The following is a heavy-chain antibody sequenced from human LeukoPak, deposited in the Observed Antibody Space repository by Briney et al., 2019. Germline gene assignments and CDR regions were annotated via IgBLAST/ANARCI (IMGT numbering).Heavy chain of an antibody. V-gene: IGHV3-73*01. J-gene: IGHJ4*02. CDR2: IRSKTNYYAT. Sequence: GGSKRLSCAASGFTFSSYAMSWVRQASGKGLEWLGHIRSKTNYYATAYAASVKGRFTISRDDSKNTAYLQMNSLKTEDTAVYYCTSGNDSHYFDSWGQGTLVTVSS. CDR1: GFTFSSYA. CDR3: TSGNDSHYFDS. D-gene: IGHD3-22*01.